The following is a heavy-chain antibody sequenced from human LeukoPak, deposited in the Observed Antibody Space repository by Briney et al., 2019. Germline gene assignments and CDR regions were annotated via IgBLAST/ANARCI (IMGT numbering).Heavy chain of an antibody. Sequence: ASVKVSCKASGYTFTGYYMHWVRQAPGQGLEWTGWINPNSGGTNYAQKFQGRATMTRDTSISTAYMELSRLRSDDTAVYYCARVGYCSSTSCYPYYFDYWGQGALVTVSS. CDR2: INPNSGGT. V-gene: IGHV1-2*02. CDR1: GYTFTGYY. J-gene: IGHJ4*02. D-gene: IGHD2-2*03. CDR3: ARVGYCSSTSCYPYYFDY.